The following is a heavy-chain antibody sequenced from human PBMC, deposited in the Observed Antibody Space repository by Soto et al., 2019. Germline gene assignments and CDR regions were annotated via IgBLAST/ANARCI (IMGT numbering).Heavy chain of an antibody. Sequence: EVQLLESGGGLVQPGGSLRLSWVGSGFFFSSYTMTWVRQAPGKGLEWVSSFSATSENTYYADYVRGRFTISRDNSKNTLFLQMNSLTAEDAAMYYCAKARDQQWVRLPFDYWGQGVLVIVSS. CDR2: FSATSENT. CDR1: GFFFSSYT. J-gene: IGHJ4*02. CDR3: AKARDQQWVRLPFDY. V-gene: IGHV3-23*01. D-gene: IGHD6-19*01.